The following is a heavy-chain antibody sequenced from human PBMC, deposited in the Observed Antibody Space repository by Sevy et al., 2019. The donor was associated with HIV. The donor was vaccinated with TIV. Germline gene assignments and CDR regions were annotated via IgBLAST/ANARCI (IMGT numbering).Heavy chain of an antibody. V-gene: IGHV3-33*01. CDR2: IFNDGKTK. CDR3: ARESGSDWYLDY. J-gene: IGHJ4*02. D-gene: IGHD2-21*02. Sequence: GGSLRLSCKASGFIFSRYGVHWVRQAPGKGLEWVASIFNDGKTKYYGDPVNGRFTISRDDSKNTLYLQMDSLRAEDTAVYYCARESGSDWYLDYWGQGTLVTVSS. CDR1: GFIFSRYG.